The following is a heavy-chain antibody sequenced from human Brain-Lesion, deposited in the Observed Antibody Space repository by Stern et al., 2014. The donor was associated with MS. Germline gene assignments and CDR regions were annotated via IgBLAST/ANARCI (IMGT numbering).Heavy chain of an antibody. CDR1: GYTLTELS. CDR2: FDPEDGET. D-gene: IGHD1-26*01. J-gene: IGHJ4*02. V-gene: IGHV1-24*01. CDR3: ATLSPGAGGNYYRHFDY. Sequence: MQLVESGAEVKKPGASVKVSCKVSGYTLTELSMHWGRQAPRKGLEWMGGFDPEDGETIYAQKFQGRVTMTEDTSTDTAYMELSSLRSEDPAVYYCATLSPGAGGNYYRHFDYWGQGTLVTVSS.